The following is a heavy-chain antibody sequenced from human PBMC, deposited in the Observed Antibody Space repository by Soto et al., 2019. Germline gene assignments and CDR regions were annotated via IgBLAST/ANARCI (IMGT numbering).Heavy chain of an antibody. CDR2: ISSSSSYI. Sequence: GGSLRLSCAASGFTFSSYIRNWVRQAPGKGLEWVSSISSSSSYIYYADSVKGRFTISRDNAKNSLYLQMNSLRAEDTAVYYCARAPIAVAGTWGQGTLVTVSS. V-gene: IGHV3-21*01. CDR3: ARAPIAVAGT. D-gene: IGHD6-19*01. J-gene: IGHJ5*02. CDR1: GFTFSSYI.